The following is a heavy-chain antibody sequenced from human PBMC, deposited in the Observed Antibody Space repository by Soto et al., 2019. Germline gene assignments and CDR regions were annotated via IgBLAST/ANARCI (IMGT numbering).Heavy chain of an antibody. D-gene: IGHD3-16*01. Sequence: ASVKVSCKISGHTLTEFSIHWVRQAPGKGLEWMGGFDPEGGEAIYAQKWHGRVTVTEDTVTDTAYMELSGLRSDDTAIYYCARLTGVFRLVLDYWGQGTQVTVS. J-gene: IGHJ4*02. V-gene: IGHV1-24*01. CDR3: ARLTGVFRLVLDY. CDR2: FDPEGGEA. CDR1: GHTLTEFS.